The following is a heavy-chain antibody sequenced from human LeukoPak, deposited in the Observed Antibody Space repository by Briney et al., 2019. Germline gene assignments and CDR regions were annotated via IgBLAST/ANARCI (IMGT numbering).Heavy chain of an antibody. CDR3: AREGTGGSFDY. V-gene: IGHV3-53*01. D-gene: IGHD7-27*01. CDR1: GFTVSSNY. J-gene: IGHJ4*02. Sequence: PGGSLRLSCAASGFTVSSNYMSWVRRAPGKGLEWVSVIYSGGSTYYADSVKGRFTISRDNSKNTLYLQMNSLRAEDTAVYYCAREGTGGSFDYWGQGTLVTVSS. CDR2: IYSGGST.